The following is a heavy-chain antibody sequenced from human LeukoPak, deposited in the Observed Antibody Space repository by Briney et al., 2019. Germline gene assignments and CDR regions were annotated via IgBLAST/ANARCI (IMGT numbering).Heavy chain of an antibody. J-gene: IGHJ6*02. CDR1: GFTFNTYS. CDR2: ITNSGNTI. Sequence: GGSLRLSCAASGFTFNTYSMNWVRRAPGKGLEWVSYITNSGNTIYYADSVKGRFTISRDNAKNSVSLQMNSLRAEDTAVYYCARGYYHGMDLWGQGTTVTVSS. CDR3: ARGYYHGMDL. V-gene: IGHV3-48*04.